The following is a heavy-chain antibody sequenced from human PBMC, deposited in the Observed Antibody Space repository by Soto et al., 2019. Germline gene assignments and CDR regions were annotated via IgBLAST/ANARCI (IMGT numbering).Heavy chain of an antibody. J-gene: IGHJ3*02. Sequence: GGSLRLSCAASGFTFSSYAMHWVRQAPGKGLEWVAVISYDGSNIYYADSVKGRFTISRDNSKNTLYLQMNSLRAEDTAAHYCARDSRATGAGAFDIWGLGTMVTVSS. CDR2: ISYDGSNI. CDR1: GFTFSSYA. D-gene: IGHD1-26*01. CDR3: ARDSRATGAGAFDI. V-gene: IGHV3-30-3*01.